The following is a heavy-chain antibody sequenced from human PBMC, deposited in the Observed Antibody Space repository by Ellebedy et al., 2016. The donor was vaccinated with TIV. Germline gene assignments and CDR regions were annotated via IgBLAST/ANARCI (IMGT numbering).Heavy chain of an antibody. CDR1: GGSISSYY. CDR3: AREGYSSSWFNYGMDV. Sequence: SETLSLXXTVSGGSISSYYWSWIRQPPGKGLEWIGYIYYSGSTNYNPSLKSRVTISVDTSKNQFSLKLSSVTAADTAVYYCAREGYSSSWFNYGMDVWGQGTTVTVSS. CDR2: IYYSGST. D-gene: IGHD6-13*01. V-gene: IGHV4-59*01. J-gene: IGHJ6*02.